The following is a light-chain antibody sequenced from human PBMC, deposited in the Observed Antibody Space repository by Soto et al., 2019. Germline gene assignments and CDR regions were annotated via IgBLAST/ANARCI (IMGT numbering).Light chain of an antibody. Sequence: DIQITQSPSTLPASVGDRVTITCRASQSISNWLAWYQQKPGTAPKVLIYHASNLQSGVPSRFSGSGSGTDFTLTINSLKYEDFAVYYCQQYNNWPRTVGQGTKVDIK. CDR3: QQYNNWPRT. CDR1: QSISNW. CDR2: HAS. J-gene: IGKJ1*01. V-gene: IGKV1-5*01.